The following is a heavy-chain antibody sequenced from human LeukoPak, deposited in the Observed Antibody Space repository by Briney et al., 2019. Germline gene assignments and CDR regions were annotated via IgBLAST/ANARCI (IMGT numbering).Heavy chain of an antibody. D-gene: IGHD2/OR15-2a*01. V-gene: IGHV3-74*01. J-gene: IGHJ4*02. CDR3: VSFYETY. CDR2: INSDGSWT. CDR1: GFTFSSYW. Sequence: PGGSLRLSCAASGFTFSSYWMHWVRQAPGKGLVWVSRINSDGSWTSYADSVKGRFTISKDNAKNTVYLQMSNLRVEDTAVYYCVSFYETYWGRGTLVTVSS.